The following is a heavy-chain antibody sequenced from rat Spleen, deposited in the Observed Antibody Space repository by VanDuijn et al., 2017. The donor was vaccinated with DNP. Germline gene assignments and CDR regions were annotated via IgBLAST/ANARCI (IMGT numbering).Heavy chain of an antibody. D-gene: IGHD4-2*01. V-gene: IGHV3-1*01. Sequence: EVQLQESGSGLVKPSQSLSLTCSVTGYSITSNYWGWIRKFPGNKLEYIGHISYSGSTSYNPSIKSRISITRDTSKNQFFLQLNYVTTDDTATYYCATGGAGIWFAYWGQGTLVTVSS. CDR3: ATGGAGIWFAY. J-gene: IGHJ3*01. CDR1: GYSITSNY. CDR2: ISYSGST.